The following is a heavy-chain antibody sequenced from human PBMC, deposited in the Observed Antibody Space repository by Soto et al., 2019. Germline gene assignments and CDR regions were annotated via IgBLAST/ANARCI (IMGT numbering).Heavy chain of an antibody. Sequence: PGGSLRLSWAASGFTFSGSAMHWVRQASGKGLEWVGRIRSKANSYATAYAASVKGRFTISRDDSKNTAYLQMNSLKTEDTAVYYCTSIQLPDPGRWGQGTLVTVSS. CDR3: TSIQLPDPGR. J-gene: IGHJ4*02. V-gene: IGHV3-73*01. CDR1: GFTFSGSA. CDR2: IRSKANSYAT. D-gene: IGHD5-18*01.